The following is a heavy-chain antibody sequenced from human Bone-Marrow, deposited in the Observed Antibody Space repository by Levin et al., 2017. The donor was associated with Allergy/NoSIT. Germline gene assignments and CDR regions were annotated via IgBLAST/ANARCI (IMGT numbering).Heavy chain of an antibody. CDR1: GFTFSSYA. V-gene: IGHV3-23*01. Sequence: PGGSLRLSFAASGFTFSSYAMSWVRQAPGKGLEWVSAISGSGGSTYYADSVKGRFTISRDNSKNTLYLQMNSLRAEDTAVYYCAKGPDPLGEHDYWGQGTPVTVSS. J-gene: IGHJ4*02. CDR3: AKGPDPLGEHDY. CDR2: ISGSGGST. D-gene: IGHD3-16*01.